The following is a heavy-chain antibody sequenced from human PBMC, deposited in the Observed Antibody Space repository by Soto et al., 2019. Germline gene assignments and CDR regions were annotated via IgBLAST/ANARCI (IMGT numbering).Heavy chain of an antibody. CDR3: ARDLPPLVLTYYTGMDV. J-gene: IGHJ6*02. D-gene: IGHD3-9*01. CDR1: GIPVSSNY. Sequence: GGSLRLSCVASGIPVSSNYMTWVRQAPGKGLEWVSVLHSGGDTYYANSVKGRFTISRHDSTNTLFLQMNSLTAEDTAVYYCARDLPPLVLTYYTGMDVWGQGTTVTVSS. CDR2: LHSGGDT. V-gene: IGHV3-53*04.